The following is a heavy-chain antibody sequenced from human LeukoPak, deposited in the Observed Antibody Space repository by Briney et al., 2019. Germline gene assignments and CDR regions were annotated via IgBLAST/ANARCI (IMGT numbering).Heavy chain of an antibody. V-gene: IGHV4-39*07. CDR3: ARDPLDCTNGVCYFDY. J-gene: IGHJ4*02. CDR2: IYYSGST. CDR1: GGSISSSSYY. Sequence: SETLSLTRTVSGGSISSSSYYWGWIRQPPGKGLEWIGSIYYSGSTYYNPSLKSRVTISVDTSKNQFSLKLSSVTAADTAVYYCARDPLDCTNGVCYFDYWGQGTLVTVSS. D-gene: IGHD2-8*01.